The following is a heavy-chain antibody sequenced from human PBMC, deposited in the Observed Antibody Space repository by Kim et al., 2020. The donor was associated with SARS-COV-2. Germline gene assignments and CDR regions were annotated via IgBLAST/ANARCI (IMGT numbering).Heavy chain of an antibody. V-gene: IGHV3-53*01. Sequence: DSVKGRFPISRDNSKTTLYLQMNSLSAGDKAVYYCARDAVSYGDYFQFDYWGQGTLVTVSS. J-gene: IGHJ4*02. CDR3: ARDAVSYGDYFQFDY. D-gene: IGHD4-17*01.